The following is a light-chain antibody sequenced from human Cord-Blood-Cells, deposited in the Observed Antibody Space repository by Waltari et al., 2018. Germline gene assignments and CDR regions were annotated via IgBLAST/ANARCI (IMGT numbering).Light chain of an antibody. CDR3: QQSYSTPT. CDR1: QSISSY. V-gene: IGKV1-39*01. J-gene: IGKJ4*01. CDR2: AAS. Sequence: DIQMTQSPSSLSASVGDRVTITCRASQSISSYLNWYQQKPGKAPKLLIYAASSLQSGVPSRFSGSGSGTEFTLTISSLQPEDVATYYCQQSYSTPTFGGGTKVEIK.